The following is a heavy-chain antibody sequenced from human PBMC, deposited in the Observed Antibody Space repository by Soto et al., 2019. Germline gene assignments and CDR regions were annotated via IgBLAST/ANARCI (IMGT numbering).Heavy chain of an antibody. CDR1: GGSISSYY. Sequence: ASETLSLTCTVSGGSISSYYWSWIRQPAGKGLEWIGRIYTSGSTNYNPSLKSRVTMSVDTSKNQFSLKLSSVTAADTAVYYCARRGSSSGYYYYYGMDVWGQGTTVTVSS. CDR3: ARRGSSSGYYYYYGMDV. CDR2: IYTSGST. J-gene: IGHJ6*02. D-gene: IGHD6-6*01. V-gene: IGHV4-4*07.